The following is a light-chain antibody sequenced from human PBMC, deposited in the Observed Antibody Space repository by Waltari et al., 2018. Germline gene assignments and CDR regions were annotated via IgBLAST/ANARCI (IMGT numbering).Light chain of an antibody. CDR2: DVS. V-gene: IGLV2-14*03. Sequence: QSALTQPASESGSPGQSITISCPGTSSDVSAHNYVYWYQQHPGKAPKLMIYDVSNRPSGVSNRFSGSKSGNTAPLTISGLQAENEADYYCSSYTTSSTVVFGGGTKLTVL. CDR3: SSYTTSSTVV. J-gene: IGLJ2*01. CDR1: SSDVSAHNY.